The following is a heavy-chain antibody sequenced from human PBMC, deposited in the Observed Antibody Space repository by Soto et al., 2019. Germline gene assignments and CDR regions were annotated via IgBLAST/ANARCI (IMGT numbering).Heavy chain of an antibody. J-gene: IGHJ4*02. CDR3: GAPPGGGGY. Sequence: EVQLVESGGGLIQPGGSLRLSCAVSGFTVSNNYMSWVRQAPGKGLEGVSVIYSGGYTAYGDSVKGRFTISRDNSKNTIYLKMNSRGAAHPAVFCWGAPPGGGGYWGQGTLVTVSS. CDR2: IYSGGYT. D-gene: IGHD3-10*01. CDR1: GFTVSNNY. V-gene: IGHV3-53*01.